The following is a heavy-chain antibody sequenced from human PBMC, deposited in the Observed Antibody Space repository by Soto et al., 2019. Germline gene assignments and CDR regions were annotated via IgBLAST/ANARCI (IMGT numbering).Heavy chain of an antibody. CDR1: GFTFSNYG. CDR2: IWYDGSNK. Sequence: QVQLVESGGGVVQPGRSLRLSCAASGFTFSNYGMHWFRQAPGKGLQWVAVIWYDGSNKDYADSVKGRFTISRENSKNTLDLQMKSLRAEDTAVYYCAREKAARTSYDGLDVWGHGTTVTVSS. J-gene: IGHJ6*02. V-gene: IGHV3-33*01. D-gene: IGHD6-6*01. CDR3: AREKAARTSYDGLDV.